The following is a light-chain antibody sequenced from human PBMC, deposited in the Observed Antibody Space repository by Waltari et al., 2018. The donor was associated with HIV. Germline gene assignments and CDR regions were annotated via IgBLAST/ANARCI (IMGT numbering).Light chain of an antibody. CDR2: KDS. CDR3: QSADSSGTYAV. J-gene: IGLJ7*01. V-gene: IGLV3-25*03. CDR1: VLPKQY. Sequence: SYELTQPPPVSVSPGQTARITCSGDVLPKQYAYWYQQKPGQAPVVVISKDSERPSGIPERFSGSSSGTTVTLTISGVQAEDEADYYCQSADSSGTYAVFGGGTQLTVL.